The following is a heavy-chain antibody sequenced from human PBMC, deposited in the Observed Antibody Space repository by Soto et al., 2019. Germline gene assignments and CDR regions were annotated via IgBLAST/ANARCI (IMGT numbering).Heavy chain of an antibody. V-gene: IGHV3-7*01. Sequence: EVQMVESGGGLVQPGGSLRLSCAASGFSISDYWMSWVRQAPGKGLEWVGNINEDGSEENYVDSVKGRFTISSDNARNSLYLQMNSLTVEDTAVYYCCHTWVGGQGTLVTVSS. CDR1: GFSISDYW. D-gene: IGHD1-26*01. CDR3: CHTWV. CDR2: INEDGSEE. J-gene: IGHJ4*02.